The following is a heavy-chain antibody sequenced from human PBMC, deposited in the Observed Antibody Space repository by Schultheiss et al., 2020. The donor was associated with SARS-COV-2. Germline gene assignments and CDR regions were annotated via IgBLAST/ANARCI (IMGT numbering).Heavy chain of an antibody. D-gene: IGHD3-10*01. CDR2: INSDGSST. Sequence: GGSLRLSCADSEFTFSSYWMHWVRQAPGKGLVWISRINSDGSSTNYADSVEGRFTVSRDNAKNTLYLQMNSLRAEDTAVYYCAVIGNDYWGQGTLVTVSS. CDR1: EFTFSSYW. V-gene: IGHV3-74*01. J-gene: IGHJ4*02. CDR3: AVIGNDY.